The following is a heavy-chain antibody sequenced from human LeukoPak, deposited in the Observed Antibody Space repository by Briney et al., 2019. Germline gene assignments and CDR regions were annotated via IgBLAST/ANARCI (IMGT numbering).Heavy chain of an antibody. CDR2: IHYSGST. Sequence: KPSETLSLTCTVSGDSIRSYYWSWIRQPPGKEREWIGNIHYSGSTKYNSSLKSRVTISVDTSKNQFSLRVTFLTAADTAVYYCARLGALHDAFDVWGRGTLVTVSS. CDR1: GDSIRSYY. CDR3: ARLGALHDAFDV. D-gene: IGHD3-16*01. J-gene: IGHJ3*01. V-gene: IGHV4-59*12.